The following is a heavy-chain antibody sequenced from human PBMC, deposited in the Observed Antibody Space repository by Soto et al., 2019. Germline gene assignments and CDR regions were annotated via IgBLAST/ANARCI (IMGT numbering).Heavy chain of an antibody. CDR1: RFTFSIYS. D-gene: IGHD2-2*01. CDR3: AKSVESDRVVVVPAI. J-gene: IGHJ4*02. CDR2: ISGSGGST. Sequence: LXLSCSASRFTFSIYSMSWVSQAPGKGLEWVSAISGSGGSTYYADSVKGRFTISRDNSKNTLYLQMNSLRAEDTAVYYCAKSVESDRVVVVPAIWGQGTLVTVSS. V-gene: IGHV3-23*01.